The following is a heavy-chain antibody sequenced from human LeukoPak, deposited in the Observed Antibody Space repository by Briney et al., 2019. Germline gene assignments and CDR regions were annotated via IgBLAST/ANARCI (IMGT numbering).Heavy chain of an antibody. CDR2: INPNSGGT. CDR1: GYTFTGYY. Sequence: ASVKVSCKASGYTFTGYYMHWVRLAPGQGLEWMGWINPNSGGTNYAQKFQGRVTMTRDTSISTAYMELSRLRSDDTAVYYCARTYTAMVNPNFWGQGTLVTVSS. J-gene: IGHJ4*02. V-gene: IGHV1-2*02. D-gene: IGHD5-18*01. CDR3: ARTYTAMVNPNF.